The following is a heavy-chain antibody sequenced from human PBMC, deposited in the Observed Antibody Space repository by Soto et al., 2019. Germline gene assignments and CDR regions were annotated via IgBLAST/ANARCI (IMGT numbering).Heavy chain of an antibody. D-gene: IGHD3-16*01. CDR3: TRNLSNTGEFDH. CDR2: MSPKSGYT. Sequence: QVQLMQSGAEVRKPGASVKVSCKASGYTFTDYDINWVRQATGQGLEWLGWMSPKSGYTGYAQKFQGRVTLTRDPSRGTAYMELSSLTSEDPPVYDCTRNLSNTGEFDHWGPGTLVTVSS. J-gene: IGHJ4*01. V-gene: IGHV1-8*02. CDR1: GYTFTDYD.